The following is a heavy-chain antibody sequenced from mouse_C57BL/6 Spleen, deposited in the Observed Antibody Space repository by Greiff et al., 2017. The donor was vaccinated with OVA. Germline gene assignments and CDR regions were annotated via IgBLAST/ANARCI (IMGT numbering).Heavy chain of an antibody. V-gene: IGHV1-50*01. CDR2: IDPSDSYT. Sequence: QVQLQQPGAELVKPGASVKLSCKASGYTFTSYWMQWVKQRPGQGLEWIGEIDPSDSYTNYNQKFKGKATLTVDTSSTTAYMQLCSLTSEDSAVYYCASYSNHGGFAYWGQGTLVTVSA. CDR1: GYTFTSYW. D-gene: IGHD2-5*01. CDR3: ASYSNHGGFAY. J-gene: IGHJ3*01.